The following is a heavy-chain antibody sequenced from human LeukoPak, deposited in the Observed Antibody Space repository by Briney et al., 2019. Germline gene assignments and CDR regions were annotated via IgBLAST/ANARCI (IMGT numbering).Heavy chain of an antibody. V-gene: IGHV1-18*01. Sequence: ASVKVSCKASGYTFTSYGISWVRQAPGQGLEWMGWISAYSGNTESAQKLQGRVTLTTDTSTSTVYMELRSLRSDDTAVYYCARDLKTGLSNFDYWGQGTLVTVSS. CDR2: ISAYSGNT. CDR1: GYTFTSYG. D-gene: IGHD1-1*01. CDR3: ARDLKTGLSNFDY. J-gene: IGHJ4*02.